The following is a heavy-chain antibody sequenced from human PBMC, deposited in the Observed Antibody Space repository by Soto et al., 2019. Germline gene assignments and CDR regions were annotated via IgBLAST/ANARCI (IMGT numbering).Heavy chain of an antibody. D-gene: IGHD5-18*01. CDR1: GYTFTSYD. CDR2: MNPNSGNT. CDR3: ARAYPYRGYSYGYRDKKDAFDI. V-gene: IGHV1-8*01. J-gene: IGHJ3*02. Sequence: ASVKVSCKASGYTFTSYDINWVRQATGQGLEWMGWMNPNSGNTGYAQKFQGRVTMTRSTSISTAYMELSSLRSEDTAVYYCARAYPYRGYSYGYRDKKDAFDIWGQGTMVTVSS.